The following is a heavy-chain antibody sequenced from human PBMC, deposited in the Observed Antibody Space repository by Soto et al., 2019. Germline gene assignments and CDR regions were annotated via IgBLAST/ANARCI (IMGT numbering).Heavy chain of an antibody. CDR2: INDSGST. V-gene: IGHV4-34*01. CDR3: ARGLTLGYCSGTSCYNWLDH. CDR1: GWSFSGYF. Sequence: XETLSPTCPVVGWSFSGYFWTWIRQPPVKGLEWIGEINDSGSTNYNPSLKSRFTISVDTSKNQFSLKLSSVTAADTAVYYCARGLTLGYCSGTSCYNWLDHWGQGTLVTVSS. D-gene: IGHD2-2*01. J-gene: IGHJ5*02.